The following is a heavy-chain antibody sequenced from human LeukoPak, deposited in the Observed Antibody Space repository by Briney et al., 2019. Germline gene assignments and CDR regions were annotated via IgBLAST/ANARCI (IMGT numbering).Heavy chain of an antibody. V-gene: IGHV4-61*02. CDR3: ARLNGRSSTLFDY. Sequence: PSETLSLTCTVSGGSISSGSYYWSWIRQPAGKGLEWIGRIYTSGSTNYNPSLKSRVTISVDTSKNQFSLKLSSVTAADTAVYYCARLNGRSSTLFDYWGQGTLVTVSS. D-gene: IGHD4-17*01. CDR1: GGSISSGSYY. CDR2: IYTSGST. J-gene: IGHJ4*02.